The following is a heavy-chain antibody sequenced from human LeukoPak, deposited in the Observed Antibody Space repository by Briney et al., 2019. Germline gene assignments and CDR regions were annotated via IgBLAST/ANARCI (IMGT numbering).Heavy chain of an antibody. CDR2: ITSSGRYI. D-gene: IGHD6-19*01. CDR3: ARGLFIGSGWPSPYFDY. J-gene: IGHJ4*02. V-gene: IGHV3-21*01. CDR1: GFTFSSYS. Sequence: GGSLRLSCAASGFTFSSYSMNWVRQAPGKGLEWVSSITSSGRYIYYADSVKGRFTISRDNSKNTLYLQMNSLRAEDTAVYYCARGLFIGSGWPSPYFDYWGQGTLVTVSS.